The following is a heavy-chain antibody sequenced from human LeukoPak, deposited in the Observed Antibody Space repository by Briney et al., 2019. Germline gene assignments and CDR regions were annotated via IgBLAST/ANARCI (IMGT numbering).Heavy chain of an antibody. Sequence: PSETLSLTCIVSGGSMSSRSWNWLRQAPGKGLEWIGYDYYSGITKYNPSLNSRVTLSLDTSKNQFSLTVTAVTAADTALYYCERCNSGYDGYFDLWGRGILVSVSS. CDR3: ERCNSGYDGYFDL. CDR1: GGSMSSRS. D-gene: IGHD5-12*01. CDR2: DYYSGIT. V-gene: IGHV4-59*11. J-gene: IGHJ2*01.